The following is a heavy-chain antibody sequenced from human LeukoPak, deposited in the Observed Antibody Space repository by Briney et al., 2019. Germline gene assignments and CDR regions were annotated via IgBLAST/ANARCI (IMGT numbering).Heavy chain of an antibody. CDR3: ANSPYCSSTSCYGFDY. D-gene: IGHD2-2*01. V-gene: IGHV3-66*01. Sequence: PGGSLRLSCAASGFTVSSNYMSWVRQAPGKGLEWVSVIYSGGTTYYTDSVKGRFTISRDNSKNTLYLQMNSLRVEDTAVYYCANSPYCSSTSCYGFDYWGQGTLVTVSS. CDR2: IYSGGTT. J-gene: IGHJ4*02. CDR1: GFTVSSNY.